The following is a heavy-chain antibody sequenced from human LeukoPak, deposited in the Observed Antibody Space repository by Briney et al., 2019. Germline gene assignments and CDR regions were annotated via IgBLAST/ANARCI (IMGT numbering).Heavy chain of an antibody. CDR1: GGSISSGDYS. J-gene: IGHJ4*02. CDR3: ARENIISFGPYYFDY. D-gene: IGHD1/OR15-1a*01. V-gene: IGHV4-30-4*08. CDR2: IYYSGST. Sequence: PSETLSLTCTVSGGSISSGDYSWSWIRQPPGKGLEWIGYIYYSGSTYYNPSLKSRVTISVDTSKNQFSLKLSSVTAADTAVYYCARENIISFGPYYFDYWGQGTLVTVSS.